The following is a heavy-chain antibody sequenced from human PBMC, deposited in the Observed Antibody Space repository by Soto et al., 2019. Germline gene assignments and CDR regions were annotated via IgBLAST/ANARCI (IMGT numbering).Heavy chain of an antibody. Sequence: LRLSCAASGLIFSDVWMTWVRQAPGKGLEWVGRIKTKPDDGTIDYAAPVRGRFTISRDDSKNTLYLQMTSLTPDDTGVYYCTTSNLGVDFWGPGXLVTVYS. V-gene: IGHV3-15*01. CDR3: TTSNLGVDF. J-gene: IGHJ4*02. CDR2: IKTKPDDGTI. CDR1: GLIFSDVW. D-gene: IGHD1-1*01.